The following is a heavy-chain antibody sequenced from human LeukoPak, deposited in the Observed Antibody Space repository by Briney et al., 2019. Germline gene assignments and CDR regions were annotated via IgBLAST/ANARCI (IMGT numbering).Heavy chain of an antibody. CDR3: ARAHYYHAGRWFDP. D-gene: IGHD1-26*01. V-gene: IGHV4-59*01. CDR1: GGSISSYY. CDR2: IYYSGSI. Sequence: SETLSLTCTVSGGSISSYYWSWIRQPPGKGLEWIGYIYYSGSINYNPSLKSRVTISVDTSKNQFSLKLSSVTAADTAVYYCARAHYYHAGRWFDPWGQGTLVTVSS. J-gene: IGHJ5*02.